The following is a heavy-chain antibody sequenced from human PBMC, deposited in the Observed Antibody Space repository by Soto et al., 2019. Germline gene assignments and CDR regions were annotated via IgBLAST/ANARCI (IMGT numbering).Heavy chain of an antibody. CDR1: GGSVSSNNFY. CDR3: ARVSVANSFDY. Sequence: QVQLQESGPGLVKPSETLSLTCSVSGGSVSSNNFYWSWIRQPPGKQLEWIGYIYYSWRTNYNPSLKSRVTISVDTSKNHFSLKLSSVTAADTAVYYCARVSVANSFDYWGQGTLVTVSS. J-gene: IGHJ4*02. V-gene: IGHV4-61*03. CDR2: IYYSWRT. D-gene: IGHD1-1*01.